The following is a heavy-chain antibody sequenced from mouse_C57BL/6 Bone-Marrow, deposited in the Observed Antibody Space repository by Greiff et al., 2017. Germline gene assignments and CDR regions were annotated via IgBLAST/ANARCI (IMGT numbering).Heavy chain of an antibody. CDR3: ARVGFITTVVAPDY. V-gene: IGHV5-4*03. CDR1: GFTFSSYA. J-gene: IGHJ2*01. Sequence: EVKLMESGGGLVKPGGSLKLSCAASGFTFSSYAMSWVRQTPEKRLEWVATISDGGSYTYYPDNVKGRFTISRDNAKNNLYLQMSHLKSEDTAMYYCARVGFITTVVAPDYWGQGTTLTVSS. D-gene: IGHD1-1*01. CDR2: ISDGGSYT.